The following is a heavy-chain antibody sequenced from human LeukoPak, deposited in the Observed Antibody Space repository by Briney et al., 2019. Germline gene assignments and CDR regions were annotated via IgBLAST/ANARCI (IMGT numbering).Heavy chain of an antibody. CDR1: GGSFSGYY. J-gene: IGHJ6*04. CDR2: INHSGST. Sequence: PSETLSLTCAVYGGSFSGYYWSWIRQPPGKGLEWIGEINHSGSTNYNPSLKSRVTISVDTSKNQFSLKLSSVTAADTAVYYCARDLREEYCGGDCYFLDVWGKGTTVTVSS. D-gene: IGHD2-21*02. V-gene: IGHV4-34*01. CDR3: ARDLREEYCGGDCYFLDV.